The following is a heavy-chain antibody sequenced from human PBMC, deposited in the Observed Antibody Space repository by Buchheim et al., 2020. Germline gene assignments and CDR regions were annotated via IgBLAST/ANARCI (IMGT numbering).Heavy chain of an antibody. CDR3: ARESRLYDSSGYYKHYYYGMDV. CDR1: GGSISSGGYY. D-gene: IGHD3-22*01. CDR2: IYYSGST. Sequence: QVQLQESGPGLVKPSQTLSLTCTVSGGSISSGGYYWSWIRQHPGKGLEWIGYIYYSGSTYYNPSLKSRVTISVETSKNQFSLKLSSVTAADTAVYYCARESRLYDSSGYYKHYYYGMDVWGQGTT. V-gene: IGHV4-31*03. J-gene: IGHJ6*02.